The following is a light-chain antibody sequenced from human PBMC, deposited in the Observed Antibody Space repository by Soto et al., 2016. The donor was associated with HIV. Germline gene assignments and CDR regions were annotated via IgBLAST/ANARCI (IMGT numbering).Light chain of an antibody. Sequence: DIQMTQSPSSLSASVGDRVTITCRASQSISSYLNWYQQKPGIAPKLLIYATSSLQSGVPSRFSGSGSGTDFTLTISSLEPEDFATYYCQQSYSTPDYTFGQGTKLEIK. J-gene: IGKJ2*01. CDR3: QQSYSTPDYT. CDR1: QSISSY. CDR2: ATS. V-gene: IGKV1-39*01.